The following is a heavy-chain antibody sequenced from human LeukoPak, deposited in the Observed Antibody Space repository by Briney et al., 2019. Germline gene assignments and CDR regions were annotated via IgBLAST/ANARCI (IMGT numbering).Heavy chain of an antibody. V-gene: IGHV3-20*04. CDR3: ASQSYARFDP. D-gene: IGHD3-16*01. J-gene: IGHJ5*02. CDR1: GFTFDDYG. CDR2: ISTDGSST. Sequence: PGGSLRLSCAASGFTFDDYGMSWVRQAPGKGLVWVSRISTDGSSTSYADFVKGRFTISRDNARNSLFLQMNSLRVEDTAVYYCASQSYARFDPWGQGTLVTVSS.